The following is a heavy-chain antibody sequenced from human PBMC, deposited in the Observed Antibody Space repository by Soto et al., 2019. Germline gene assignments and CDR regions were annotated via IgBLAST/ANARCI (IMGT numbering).Heavy chain of an antibody. CDR2: IYYSGST. V-gene: IGHV4-59*08. CDR3: ARPIQYCSSTSCFVSAFDI. CDR1: GCSISSYY. D-gene: IGHD2-2*01. Sequence: SETLSLTCTVSGCSISSYYWSWIRQPPGKGLEWIGYIYYSGSTNYNPSLKSRVTISVDTSKNQFSLKLSSVTAADTAVYYCARPIQYCSSTSCFVSAFDIWGQGTMVTVSS. J-gene: IGHJ3*02.